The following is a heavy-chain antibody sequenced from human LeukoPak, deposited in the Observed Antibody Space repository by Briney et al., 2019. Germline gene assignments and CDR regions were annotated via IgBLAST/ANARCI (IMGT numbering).Heavy chain of an antibody. Sequence: GGSLRLSCXASGFTFDDYGMSWVRKAAGKGLEWVSGINWNGGSTGYADSVKGRFTISRDNAKNSLYLQMNSLRAENTALYFCARSVAASRDYWGQGTLVTVSS. CDR1: GFTFDDYG. J-gene: IGHJ4*02. CDR2: INWNGGST. CDR3: ARSVAASRDY. V-gene: IGHV3-20*04. D-gene: IGHD2-15*01.